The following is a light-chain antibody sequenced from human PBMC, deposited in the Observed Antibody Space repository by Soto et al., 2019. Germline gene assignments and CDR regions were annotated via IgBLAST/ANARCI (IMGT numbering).Light chain of an antibody. V-gene: IGLV2-23*01. J-gene: IGLJ2*01. CDR3: CSYASSSPVV. Sequence: QSALTQPASVSGSPGQSITISCTGTSSDVGSYNLVSWYQQHPGKAPKLMIYEGSKRPSGVSNRFSGSKSGNTASLTISGLQAEDDADYYCCSYASSSPVVFGGGTKLTVL. CDR1: SSDVGSYNL. CDR2: EGS.